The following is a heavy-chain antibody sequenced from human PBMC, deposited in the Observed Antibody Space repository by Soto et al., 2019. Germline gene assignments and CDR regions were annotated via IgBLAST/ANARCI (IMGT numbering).Heavy chain of an antibody. CDR2: ISGSGSTI. D-gene: IGHD3-22*01. CDR3: AKAFYYYDSSGYYYFDY. V-gene: IGHV3-23*01. J-gene: IGHJ4*02. Sequence: GGSLRLSCAASGFTFSSYAVSWVRQAPGKGPEWISSISGSGSTIYYADSVKGRFTISRDNSKNTLYLQMSSLRAEDTAVYYCAKAFYYYDSSGYYYFDYWGQGTRGTVSS. CDR1: GFTFSSYA.